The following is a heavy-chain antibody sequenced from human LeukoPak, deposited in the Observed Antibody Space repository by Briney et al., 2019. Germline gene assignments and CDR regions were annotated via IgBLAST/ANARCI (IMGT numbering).Heavy chain of an antibody. J-gene: IGHJ5*02. V-gene: IGHV1-8*03. Sequence: ASVKVSCKASGYTFTSYDINWVRQATGQGLEWMGWMNPNSGNTGYAQKFQGRVTITRNTSISTAYMELSSLRSEDTAVYYCARGRSGSGSNWFDPWGQGTLVTVSS. CDR1: GYTFTSYD. CDR3: ARGRSGSGSNWFDP. D-gene: IGHD3-10*01. CDR2: MNPNSGNT.